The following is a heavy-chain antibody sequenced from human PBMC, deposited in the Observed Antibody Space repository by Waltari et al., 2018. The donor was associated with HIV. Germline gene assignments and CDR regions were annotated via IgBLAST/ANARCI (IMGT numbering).Heavy chain of an antibody. CDR3: ARRWRYYDSSGRPAYFDY. D-gene: IGHD3-22*01. V-gene: IGHV4-39*01. CDR2: IYYSGST. CDR1: GGSISSSSYY. Sequence: QLQLQESGPGLVKPSETLSLTCTVSGGSISSSSYYWGWIRQPPGKGLEWIGSIYYSGSTYYNPSLKSRVTISVDTSKNQFSLKLSSVTAADTAVYYCARRWRYYDSSGRPAYFDYWGQGTLVTVSS. J-gene: IGHJ4*02.